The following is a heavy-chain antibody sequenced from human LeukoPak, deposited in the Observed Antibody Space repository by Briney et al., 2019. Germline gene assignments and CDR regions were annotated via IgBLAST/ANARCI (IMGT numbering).Heavy chain of an antibody. D-gene: IGHD2-15*01. CDR1: GGSISSYY. J-gene: IGHJ3*02. V-gene: IGHV4-4*07. Sequence: SETLSLTCTVSGGSISSYYWSWIRQPAGKGLEWIGRIYTSGSTNYNPSLKSRVTMSVDTSKNQFSLKLSSVTAADTAVYYCARDSEVVVAATPTGGDAFDIWGQGTMVTVSS. CDR3: ARDSEVVVAATPTGGDAFDI. CDR2: IYTSGST.